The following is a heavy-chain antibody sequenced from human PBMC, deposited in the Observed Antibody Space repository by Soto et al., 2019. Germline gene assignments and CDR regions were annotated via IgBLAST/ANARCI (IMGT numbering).Heavy chain of an antibody. Sequence: SETLSLTCTVSGASISSGGYYWSWIRQHPGKGLEWIGYISYGGTTYYNPSLKSRITISVDTSKNQFSLKLSSVTAADTAVYYCARRVTAIRWAFDIWGQGTMVTVSS. CDR3: ARRVTAIRWAFDI. CDR2: ISYGGTT. J-gene: IGHJ3*02. V-gene: IGHV4-31*03. CDR1: GASISSGGYY. D-gene: IGHD2-21*02.